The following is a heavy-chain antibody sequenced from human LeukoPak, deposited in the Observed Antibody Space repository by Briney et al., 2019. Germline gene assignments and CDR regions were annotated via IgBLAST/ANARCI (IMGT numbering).Heavy chain of an antibody. D-gene: IGHD3-3*01. CDR2: INAGNDNT. V-gene: IGHV1-3*01. CDR3: ARGDDDFWSGYSAFDNGFDY. Sequence: ASVKVSCKASGYSSRSYALHWVRQAPGQGLEWMGWINAGNDNTKYSQKFQGRLTITRDNSAKTAYMELSSLRSEDTAFYYCARGDDDFWSGYSAFDNGFDYWGQGSLVTVSS. CDR1: GYSSRSYA. J-gene: IGHJ4*02.